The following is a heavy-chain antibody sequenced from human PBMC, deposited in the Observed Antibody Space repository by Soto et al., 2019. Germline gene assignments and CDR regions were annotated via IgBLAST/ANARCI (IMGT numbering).Heavy chain of an antibody. CDR1: GVSISSGDNY. V-gene: IGHV4-30-4*01. D-gene: IGHD5-18*01. CDR3: ARGKGGYSN. CDR2: LYYSGST. J-gene: IGHJ4*02. Sequence: QVQLQESGPGLVKPSQTLSLTFTVSGVSISSGDNYWCWLRQPPGKGLGWIAYLYYSGSTYYNASLKSRVTISIDTSNNQFSLKLSLVTAADTAVYYCARGKGGYSNWGQGTLVTVSS.